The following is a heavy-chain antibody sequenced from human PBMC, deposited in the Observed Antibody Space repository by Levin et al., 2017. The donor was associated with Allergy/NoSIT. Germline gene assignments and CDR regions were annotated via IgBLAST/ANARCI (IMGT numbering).Heavy chain of an antibody. D-gene: IGHD6-6*01. Sequence: PGGSLRLSCAASGFTFSNAWMSWVRQAPGKGLEWVGRIKSKTDGGTTDYAAPVKGRFTISRDDSKNTLYLQMNSLKTEDTAVYYCTTPQGGQLVRDAFDIWGQGTMVTVSS. CDR2: IKSKTDGGTT. J-gene: IGHJ3*02. V-gene: IGHV3-15*01. CDR1: GFTFSNAW. CDR3: TTPQGGQLVRDAFDI.